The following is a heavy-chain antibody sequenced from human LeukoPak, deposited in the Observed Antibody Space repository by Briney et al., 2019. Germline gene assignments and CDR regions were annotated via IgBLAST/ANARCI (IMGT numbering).Heavy chain of an antibody. CDR1: GGSITSSSHY. D-gene: IGHD1-26*01. V-gene: IGHV4-39*07. CDR3: ARIRKREGEDY. J-gene: IGHJ4*02. Sequence: PSETLSLTCTVSGGSITSSSHYWGWIRQPPGKGLEWIGSIYYSGDTYYNPSLKSRVTISVDTSRSQFSLKLTSVTAADTAVYYCARIRKREGEDYWGQGTLVTVSS. CDR2: IYYSGDT.